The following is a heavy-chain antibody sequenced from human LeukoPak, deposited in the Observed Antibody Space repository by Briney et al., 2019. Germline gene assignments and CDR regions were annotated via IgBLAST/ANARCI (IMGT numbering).Heavy chain of an antibody. D-gene: IGHD6-6*01. V-gene: IGHV3-23*01. CDR2: ISGSSDST. Sequence: PGGSLRLSCAASGFTFSSYAMSWVRQAPGKGLGWVSGISGSSDSTYYADSVKGRFTISRDNSKNTLYLQMNRLRAEDTAIYYCAKGDSSSSDPCLGYFDYWGQGTLVTVSS. CDR3: AKGDSSSSDPCLGYFDY. J-gene: IGHJ4*02. CDR1: GFTFSSYA.